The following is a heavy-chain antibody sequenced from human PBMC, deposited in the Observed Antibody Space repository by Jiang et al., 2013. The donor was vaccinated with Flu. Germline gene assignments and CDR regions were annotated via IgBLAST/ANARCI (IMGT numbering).Heavy chain of an antibody. Sequence: GAEVKKPGASVKVSCKASGYTFTSYDINWVRQATGQGLEWMGWMNPNSGNTGYAQKFQGRVTMTRNTSISTAYMELSSLRSEDTAVYYCARGGGRRRPRPPYYYYMDVWGKGTTVTVSS. CDR3: ARGGGRRRPRPPYYYYMDV. V-gene: IGHV1-8*01. D-gene: IGHD1-26*01. CDR1: GYTFTSYD. CDR2: MNPNSGNT. J-gene: IGHJ6*03.